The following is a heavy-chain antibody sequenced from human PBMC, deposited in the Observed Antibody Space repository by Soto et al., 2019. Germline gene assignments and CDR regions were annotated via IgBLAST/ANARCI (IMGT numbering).Heavy chain of an antibody. J-gene: IGHJ4*02. D-gene: IGHD6-13*01. CDR2: IYYSGST. CDR3: ARTVLMGHSSSYRGYYFDY. V-gene: IGHV4-31*03. Sequence: QVQLQESGPGLVKPSQTLSLTCTVSGGSISSGGYYWSWIRQHPGKGLEWIGYIYYSGSTYYNPSLKSRVTISVDTSKNQCYLKLSSVTAADTAVYYCARTVLMGHSSSYRGYYFDYWGQGPLVTVSS. CDR1: GGSISSGGYY.